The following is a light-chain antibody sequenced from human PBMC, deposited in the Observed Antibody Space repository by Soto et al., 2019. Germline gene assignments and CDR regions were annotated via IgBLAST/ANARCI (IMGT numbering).Light chain of an antibody. Sequence: EIVLTQSPGTLSLSPGERATLSCRASQSVSSSYLAWYQQKPGQAPRLLLYGASSRATGIPDRFSGSGSGTDFTLTISRLEPEDFAVYYCQQYGSSTTFGQGTKV. CDR2: GAS. CDR3: QQYGSSTT. V-gene: IGKV3-20*01. CDR1: QSVSSSY. J-gene: IGKJ1*01.